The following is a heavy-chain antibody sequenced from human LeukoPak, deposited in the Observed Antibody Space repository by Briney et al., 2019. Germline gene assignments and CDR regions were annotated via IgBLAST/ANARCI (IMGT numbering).Heavy chain of an antibody. Sequence: SETLSLTCTVSGGSISSYYWSWIRQPPGKGLEWIGYIYTSGSTNYNPSLKSRVTISVDTSKNQFSLKLSSVTAADAAVYYCARHIRKLPWYFDLWGRGTLVTVSS. CDR1: GGSISSYY. D-gene: IGHD1-26*01. CDR2: IYTSGST. J-gene: IGHJ2*01. CDR3: ARHIRKLPWYFDL. V-gene: IGHV4-4*09.